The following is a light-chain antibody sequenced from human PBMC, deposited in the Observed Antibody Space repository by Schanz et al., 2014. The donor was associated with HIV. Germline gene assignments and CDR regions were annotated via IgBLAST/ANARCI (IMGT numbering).Light chain of an antibody. V-gene: IGKV3-20*01. CDR2: GAS. CDR3: QHYGNSPPFT. CDR1: QSVSNNY. J-gene: IGKJ3*01. Sequence: EIVLTQSPGTLSLSPGERATLSCRASQSVSNNYLAWYQQKHGQAPRLLIYGASTRASGVPERFSGSGSGTDFTLTISRLEPEDFAVYYCQHYGNSPPFTFGPGTKVEIK.